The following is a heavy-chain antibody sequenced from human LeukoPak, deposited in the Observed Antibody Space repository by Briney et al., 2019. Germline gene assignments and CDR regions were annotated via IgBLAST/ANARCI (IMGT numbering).Heavy chain of an antibody. Sequence: ASVKVSSKASGYTFTIYGICWVRHAPGQGLEWMGWISAYNGDTNYAQKLQGRVTMTTDTSTSTAYTELRSLRSDDTAVYYSARDPRDYDFWSGYNWYFDLWGRGTLVTVSS. J-gene: IGHJ2*01. CDR3: ARDPRDYDFWSGYNWYFDL. V-gene: IGHV1-18*01. CDR1: GYTFTIYG. CDR2: ISAYNGDT. D-gene: IGHD3-3*01.